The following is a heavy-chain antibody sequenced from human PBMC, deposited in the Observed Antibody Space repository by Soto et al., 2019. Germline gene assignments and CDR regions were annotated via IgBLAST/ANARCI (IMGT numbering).Heavy chain of an antibody. Sequence: GGSLRLSCVVSGLPVSTNYMSWVRQAPGKGLEWVSAISGSGGSTFYADSLGGRFTISRDNSQNILFLEMKSLRAGDTAMYFCAKTSSASGRECPGHWGQGAQVTVSS. CDR1: GLPVSTNY. CDR2: ISGSGGST. V-gene: IGHV3-23*01. D-gene: IGHD6-6*01. J-gene: IGHJ4*02. CDR3: AKTSSASGRECPGH.